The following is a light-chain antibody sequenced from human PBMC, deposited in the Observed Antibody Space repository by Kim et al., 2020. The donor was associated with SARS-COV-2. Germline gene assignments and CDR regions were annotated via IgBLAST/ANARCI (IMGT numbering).Light chain of an antibody. V-gene: IGKV3-20*01. CDR3: QQYGHSWT. CDR1: QSVGSNW. Sequence: VLTQSPGTLSLSSGERATISCRASQSVGSNWLAWFQQKPGQAPRLLIYDASIRATGIPDRFSGSGSGTDFTLTISRLEPEDFAVYRCQQYGHSWTFGQGTKVDIK. CDR2: DAS. J-gene: IGKJ1*01.